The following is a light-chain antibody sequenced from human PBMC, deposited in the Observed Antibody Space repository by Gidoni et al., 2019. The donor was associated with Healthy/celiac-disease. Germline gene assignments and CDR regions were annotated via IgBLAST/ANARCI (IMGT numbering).Light chain of an antibody. CDR3: QQYNSYLLT. V-gene: IGKV1-5*03. CDR1: QSISSW. Sequence: DIQMTQSPSTLSASVGDRVTITCRASQSISSWLAWYQQKPGKAPKLLIYTASSLESGVPSRFSGSGSGTEFTLTISILQPDDFATYYCQQYNSYLLTFGGGTKVEIK. CDR2: TAS. J-gene: IGKJ4*01.